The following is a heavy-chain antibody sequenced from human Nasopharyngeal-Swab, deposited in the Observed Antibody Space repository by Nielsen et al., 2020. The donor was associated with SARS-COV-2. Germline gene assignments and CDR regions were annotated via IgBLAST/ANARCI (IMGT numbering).Heavy chain of an antibody. CDR3: TRDNGTYNWFDP. J-gene: IGHJ5*02. Sequence: GGSLRLSYAGSGFIFGDCAIHWVRQSSAKGLEWVAHIDKKANNYATEYAASVKGRFTISRDDSSNMAYLQMNRLNTEDTAVYYCTRDNGTYNWFDPWGQGALVTVSS. CDR2: IDKKANNYAT. CDR1: GFIFGDCA. D-gene: IGHD3-10*01. V-gene: IGHV3-73*01.